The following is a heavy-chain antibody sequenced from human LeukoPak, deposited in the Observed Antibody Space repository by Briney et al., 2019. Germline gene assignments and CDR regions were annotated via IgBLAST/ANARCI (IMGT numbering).Heavy chain of an antibody. D-gene: IGHD6-13*01. V-gene: IGHV6-1*01. CDR1: GDSVSSNSAA. Sequence: SQTLSLTRAISGDSVSSNSAAWNWLRQSPSRGLEWLGRTYYRSKWYNDYAVSVKSRITINPDTSKNQFSLQLTSVTPEDTAVHFCARSPRSHLAHHLFQPWGQGTLVTVSS. CDR3: ARSPRSHLAHHLFQP. J-gene: IGHJ5*02. CDR2: TYYRSKWYN.